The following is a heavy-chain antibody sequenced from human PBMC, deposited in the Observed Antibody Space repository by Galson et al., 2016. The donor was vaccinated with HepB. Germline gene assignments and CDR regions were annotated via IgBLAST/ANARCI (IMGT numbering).Heavy chain of an antibody. V-gene: IGHV3-74*01. CDR2: INSDGSNT. CDR3: AREVVRGTDAFDI. CDR1: GFTFSRHW. D-gene: IGHD3-10*01. Sequence: SLRLSCAASGFTFSRHWVHWVRQAPGKGLVWVSRINSDGSNTNYADSVKGRFTISRDNAKNTLYLQMNSLRAEDTAVYYCAREVVRGTDAFDIWGQGTMFTVSS. J-gene: IGHJ3*02.